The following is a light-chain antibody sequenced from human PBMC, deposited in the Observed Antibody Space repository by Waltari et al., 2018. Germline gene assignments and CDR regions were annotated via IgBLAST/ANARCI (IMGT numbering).Light chain of an antibody. CDR3: CSYAGSYPSRVV. CDR2: DVS. Sequence: QSALTQPRSVSGSPGQSVTISCTGTSSDVGGYNYVSWYQQHPGKAPKLMIYDVSKRPSGVPDRFSGSKSGNTASLTITGLQAEDEADYYCCSYAGSYPSRVVFGGGTKLTVL. V-gene: IGLV2-11*01. CDR1: SSDVGGYNY. J-gene: IGLJ2*01.